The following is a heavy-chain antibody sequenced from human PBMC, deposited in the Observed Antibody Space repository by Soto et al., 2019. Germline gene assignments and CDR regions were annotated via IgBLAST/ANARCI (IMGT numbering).Heavy chain of an antibody. D-gene: IGHD3-9*01. Sequence: ASVKVSCKASGYTFTSYGISWVRQAPGQGLEWMGWISAYNGNTNYAQKLQGRVTVTTDTSTSTAYMELRSLRSDDTAVYYCARDFENRKTMGALRYYYYYGMDVWGQGTTVTVSS. CDR2: ISAYNGNT. CDR1: GYTFTSYG. J-gene: IGHJ6*02. V-gene: IGHV1-18*04. CDR3: ARDFENRKTMGALRYYYYYGMDV.